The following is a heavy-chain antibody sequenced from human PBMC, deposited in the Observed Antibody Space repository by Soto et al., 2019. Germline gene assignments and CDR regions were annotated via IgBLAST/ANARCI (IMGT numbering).Heavy chain of an antibody. J-gene: IGHJ4*02. CDR3: AHRYGGNYYRWYFDS. CDR1: GGTFSSYS. Sequence: QVQLVQSGAEVKKPGSSVKVSCKASGGTFSSYSINWVRQAPGQGLEWMGEIIPIFGTANYAQKFQGRVTITADESTSTAYMELSSLRSEDTAVYYCAHRYGGNYYRWYFDSWGQGTLVTVSS. CDR2: IIPIFGTA. D-gene: IGHD1-26*01. V-gene: IGHV1-69*01.